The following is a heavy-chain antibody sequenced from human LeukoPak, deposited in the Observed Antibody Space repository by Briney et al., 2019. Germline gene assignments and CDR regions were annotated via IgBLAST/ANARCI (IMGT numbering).Heavy chain of an antibody. J-gene: IGHJ6*03. CDR3: ARGITGTTSDYYYYYYMDV. D-gene: IGHD1-7*01. Sequence: ASVKVSCKAPGYTFTSYDINWVRQAPGQGLEWMGGIIPIFGTANYAQKFQGRVTITTDESTSTAYMELSSLRSEDTAVYYCARGITGTTSDYYYYYYMDVWGKGTTVTVSS. V-gene: IGHV1-69*05. CDR2: IIPIFGTA. CDR1: GYTFTSYD.